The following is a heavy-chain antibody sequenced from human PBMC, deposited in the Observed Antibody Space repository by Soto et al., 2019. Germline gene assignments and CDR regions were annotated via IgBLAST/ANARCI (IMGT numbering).Heavy chain of an antibody. CDR3: ARHTWSGYDFWSGYYTYFDY. CDR1: GYSFTSDW. J-gene: IGHJ4*02. CDR2: IYPGDSDT. Sequence: CKGSGYSFTSDWIGWVRQMPGKGLEWMGIIYPGDSDTRYSPSFQGQVTISADKSISTAYLQWSSLKASDTAMYYCARHTWSGYDFWSGYYTYFDYWGQGTLVTVS. D-gene: IGHD3-3*01. V-gene: IGHV5-51*01.